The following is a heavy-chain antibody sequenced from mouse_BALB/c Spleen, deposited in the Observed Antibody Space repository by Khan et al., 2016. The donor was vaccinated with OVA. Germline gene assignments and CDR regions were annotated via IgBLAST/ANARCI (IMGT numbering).Heavy chain of an antibody. V-gene: IGHV5-6*01. CDR3: ASHLTGSFSY. CDR1: GFTFSAYS. J-gene: IGHJ3*01. Sequence: EVQLVESGGDLMKPGGPLKLSCAASGFTFSAYSMSWVRQTPDKRLEWVASINSDGYYTYYPDSVQGRFTISRNNAKNTLSLQMNSLKSEDTAIYYCASHLTGSFSYWGQGTLGTVSA. CDR2: INSDGYYT. D-gene: IGHD4-1*01.